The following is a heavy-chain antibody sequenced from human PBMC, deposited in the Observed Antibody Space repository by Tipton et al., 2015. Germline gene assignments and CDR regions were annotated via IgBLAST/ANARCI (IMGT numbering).Heavy chain of an antibody. Sequence: SLRLSCAASGFPVSVNYMSWVRQAPEKGLEWVSTIYNDGGTYYADSVKGRFTISRDSSKNTLSLQMNTLRAEDTAVYYCARGIMPEWEPFGGMDVWGQGTTVTVSS. CDR2: IYNDGGT. V-gene: IGHV3-53*01. J-gene: IGHJ6*02. D-gene: IGHD1-26*01. CDR3: ARGIMPEWEPFGGMDV. CDR1: GFPVSVNY.